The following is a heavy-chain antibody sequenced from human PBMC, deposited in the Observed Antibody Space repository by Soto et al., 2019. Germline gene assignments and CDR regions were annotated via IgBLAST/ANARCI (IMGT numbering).Heavy chain of an antibody. Sequence: GGSLRLSCAASGITVTANYMIWVRQPPGKGLEWVSTTFSGGNTNYANSVKGRFTISRDNSENTVYLQMNNLRVEDTAVYYCARKPPAAIQGWAYGMDVWGQGTTVTVSS. V-gene: IGHV3-53*01. CDR1: GITVTANY. D-gene: IGHD2-2*01. CDR3: ARKPPAAIQGWAYGMDV. CDR2: TFSGGNT. J-gene: IGHJ6*02.